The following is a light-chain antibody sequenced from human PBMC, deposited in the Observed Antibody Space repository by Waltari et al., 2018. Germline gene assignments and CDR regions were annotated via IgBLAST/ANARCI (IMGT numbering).Light chain of an antibody. J-gene: IGLJ3*02. CDR3: GTWDAGLGGGV. CDR1: SPNIGDND. CDR2: GNN. Sequence: SVFTQLPSAPAASGQNVTIPCSGTSPNIGDNDVSCYQQLQGTAPKLLIYGNNKQPSGIPDRFSASKSGTSATLGITGLQTGDEADYYCGTWDAGLGGGVFGGGTKLTVL. V-gene: IGLV1-51*01.